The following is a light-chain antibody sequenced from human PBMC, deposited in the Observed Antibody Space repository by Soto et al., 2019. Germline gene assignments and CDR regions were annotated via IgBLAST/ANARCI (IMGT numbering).Light chain of an antibody. CDR1: QNVRTY. Sequence: EIVLTQSPGTLSLSPGERGTLSCRASQNVRTYLVWYQQKPGQAPRLLIYDASTRATGTPDRFSGSGSGTDFTLTLTRLEPEDFAVYYCQQYGSSPWTFGQGTKVEIK. CDR2: DAS. J-gene: IGKJ1*01. CDR3: QQYGSSPWT. V-gene: IGKV3-20*01.